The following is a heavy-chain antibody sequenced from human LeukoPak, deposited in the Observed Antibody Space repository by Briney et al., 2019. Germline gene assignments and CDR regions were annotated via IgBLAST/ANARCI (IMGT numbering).Heavy chain of an antibody. D-gene: IGHD6-13*01. V-gene: IGHV4-59*01. CDR2: LYHSGST. J-gene: IGHJ5*02. Sequence: SETLSLTCTVSGGSISSYYWSWIRQPPGKGLEWIGYLYHSGSTNYNPSLKSRVTISVDTSKNQFSLKLNSVTAADTAVYYCVQQLVEGWFDPWGQGTLVTVSS. CDR3: VQQLVEGWFDP. CDR1: GGSISSYY.